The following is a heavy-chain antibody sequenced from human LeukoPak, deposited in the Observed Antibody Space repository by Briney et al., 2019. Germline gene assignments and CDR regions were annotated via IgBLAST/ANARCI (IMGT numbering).Heavy chain of an antibody. Sequence: GGSLRLSCAASGFTFSNAWMSWVRPAPGKGVEWGGRIKSKTDGGATDYAAPVKGRFTISRDDSKNTLYLQMNSLKTEDTAVYYCTTGMLGTWGQGTLVTVSS. J-gene: IGHJ4*02. CDR3: TTGMLGT. V-gene: IGHV3-15*01. D-gene: IGHD1-1*01. CDR2: IKSKTDGGAT. CDR1: GFTFSNAW.